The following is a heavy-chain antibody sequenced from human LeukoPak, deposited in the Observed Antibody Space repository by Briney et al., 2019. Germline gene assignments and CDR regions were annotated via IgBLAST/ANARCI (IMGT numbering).Heavy chain of an antibody. CDR1: GGSMSSYY. CDR3: AKVHFYGYSPYYFDY. CDR2: IYYDGST. Sequence: SETLSLTCTVSGGSMSSYYWSWIRQPPGKGLAWIGYIYYDGSTNYNPSLKSRVTISVDTSKNQFSLKLSSVTAADTAVYYCAKVHFYGYSPYYFDYWGQGILVTVSS. J-gene: IGHJ4*02. V-gene: IGHV4-59*08. D-gene: IGHD5-24*01.